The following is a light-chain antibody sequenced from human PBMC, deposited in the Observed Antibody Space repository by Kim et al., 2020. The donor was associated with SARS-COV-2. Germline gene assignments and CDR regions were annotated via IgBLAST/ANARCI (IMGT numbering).Light chain of an antibody. J-gene: IGKJ1*01. CDR2: KAS. CDR1: QSISSW. Sequence: AVVGDRVNITCRASQSISSWLAWYQQKPGKAPKLLIYKASSLESGVPSRFSGSGSETEFTLTISSLQPDDFASYYCQQYNSYPLTFGQGTKVDIK. V-gene: IGKV1-5*03. CDR3: QQYNSYPLT.